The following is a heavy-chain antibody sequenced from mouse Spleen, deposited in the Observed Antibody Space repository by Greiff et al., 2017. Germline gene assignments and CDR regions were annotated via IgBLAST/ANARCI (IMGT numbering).Heavy chain of an antibody. CDR1: GFTFSSYA. CDR3: ARLAMITTFDY. CDR2: ISSGGGNT. J-gene: IGHJ2*01. Sequence: EVQVVESGGGLVKLGGSLKLSCAASGFTFSSYAMSWVRQTPEKRLEWVATISSGGGNTYYPDSVKGRFTISRDNAKNTLYLQMSSLKSEDTAMYYCARLAMITTFDYWGQGTTLTVSS. D-gene: IGHD2-4*01. V-gene: IGHV5-9-3*01.